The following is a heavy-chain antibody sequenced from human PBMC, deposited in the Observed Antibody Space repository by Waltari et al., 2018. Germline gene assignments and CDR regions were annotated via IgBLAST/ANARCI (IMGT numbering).Heavy chain of an antibody. J-gene: IGHJ4*02. D-gene: IGHD6-6*01. CDR1: GFTFTDGG. V-gene: IGHV3-15*01. CDR3: TTDGGIGPRPIFDS. CDR2: NKSKRSGGTT. Sequence: EVQLVEFGGGLVKPGGSFRLSCSAYGFTFTDGGMSWARQAPGKGLEWVARNKSKRSGGTTDYAEAVKGRFTISRDDSKSTLYLEMNSLKTEDTAVYYCTTDGGIGPRPIFDSWGRGTLVTVSS.